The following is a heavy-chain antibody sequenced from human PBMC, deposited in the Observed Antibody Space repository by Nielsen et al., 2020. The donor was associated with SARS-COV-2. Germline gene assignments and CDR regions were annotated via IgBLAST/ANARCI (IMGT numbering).Heavy chain of an antibody. CDR1: GGSFSGYY. V-gene: IGHV4-34*01. D-gene: IGHD2-2*02. J-gene: IGHJ4*02. CDR3: ARAPSGVVLPAAIYLDY. Sequence: SETLSLTCAVYGGSFSGYYWSWIRQLPGKGLEWIGYIYHSGSTYHNPSLKSRLTISVDTSKNQFPLKLSSVTAADTAVYYCARAPSGVVLPAAIYLDYWGQGTLVTVSA. CDR2: IYHSGST.